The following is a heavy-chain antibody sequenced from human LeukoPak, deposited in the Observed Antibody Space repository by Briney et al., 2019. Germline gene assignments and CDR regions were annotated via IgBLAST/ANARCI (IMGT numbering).Heavy chain of an antibody. CDR2: INPSGGTT. Sequence: ASVKVSCKASGYTFIIYYMYWVRQAPGQGLEWMGIINPSGGTTTYAQKFQGRVTMTRDTSTSTVYMELSSLRSEDTAVYYCARVDSGSYSYFDYWGQGTLVTVSS. J-gene: IGHJ4*02. CDR3: ARVDSGSYSYFDY. D-gene: IGHD1-26*01. V-gene: IGHV1-46*01. CDR1: GYTFIIYY.